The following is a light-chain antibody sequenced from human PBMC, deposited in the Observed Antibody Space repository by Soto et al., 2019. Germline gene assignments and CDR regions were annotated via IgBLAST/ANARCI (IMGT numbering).Light chain of an antibody. Sequence: QSVLTQAASVSGCPGQSITISCAGTSSDIGGYNYVSWYQQHPGKAPKVMIYEVSNRPSGVSNRFSGSKSGNTASLTISGLQAEDEADYYCSSYTSSSTLYVFGSGTKVTVL. CDR2: EVS. CDR1: SSDIGGYNY. V-gene: IGLV2-14*01. CDR3: SSYTSSSTLYV. J-gene: IGLJ1*01.